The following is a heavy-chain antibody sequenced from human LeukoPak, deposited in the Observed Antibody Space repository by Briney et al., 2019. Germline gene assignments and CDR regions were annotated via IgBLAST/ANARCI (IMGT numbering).Heavy chain of an antibody. CDR2: ISAYNGNT. CDR3: ARYRLQSVDY. Sequence: ASVKVSCKVSGYTLSELSMHWVRQAPGQGLEWMGWISAYNGNTNYAQKLQGRVTMTTDTSTSTAYMELRSLRSDDTAVYYCARYRLQSVDYWGQGTLVTVSS. CDR1: GYTLSELS. V-gene: IGHV1-18*01. J-gene: IGHJ4*02. D-gene: IGHD4-11*01.